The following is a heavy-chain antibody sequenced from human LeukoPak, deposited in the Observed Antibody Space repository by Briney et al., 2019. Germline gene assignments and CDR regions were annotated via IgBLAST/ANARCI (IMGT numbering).Heavy chain of an antibody. CDR1: GESMSGFY. Sequence: PSETLSLTCTVSGESMSGFYWNWIRQPPGKGLEWIGYMHYTGSTNYNPSLKSRVTISIDTSKSQFSLKLSSVTAADTAVYYCARDRTSSSWYPEDHEDYWGQGTLVTVSS. CDR2: MHYTGST. CDR3: ARDRTSSSWYPEDHEDY. J-gene: IGHJ4*02. D-gene: IGHD6-13*01. V-gene: IGHV4-59*12.